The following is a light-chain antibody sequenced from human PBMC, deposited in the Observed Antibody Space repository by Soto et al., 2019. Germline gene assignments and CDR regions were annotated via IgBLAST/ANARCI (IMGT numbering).Light chain of an antibody. Sequence: EIVLTQSPSTLSLSPGEXATLSCRASQSVSSSYLAWYQQKPGQAPRLLIYGASSRATGIPDRFSGSGSGTDFTLTISSLEPEDFAVYYCQQYGSSPPITFGQGTRLEI. J-gene: IGKJ5*01. CDR1: QSVSSSY. CDR3: QQYGSSPPIT. V-gene: IGKV3-20*01. CDR2: GAS.